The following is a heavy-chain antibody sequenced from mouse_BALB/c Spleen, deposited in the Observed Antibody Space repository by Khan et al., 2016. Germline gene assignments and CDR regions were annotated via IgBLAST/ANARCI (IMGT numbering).Heavy chain of an antibody. CDR2: INTYTGEP. CDR1: GYSFTNYG. CDR3: ARSRLRLPLDY. Sequence: QIQLVQSGPEMKKPGETVKISCKATGYSFTNYGMNWVKQAPGKGLKWMGWINTYTGEPTYADDFKGRFAFSLETSASTAYLQINNLKNEDTATYFCARSRLRLPLDYWGQGTTLTVSS. D-gene: IGHD2-2*01. J-gene: IGHJ2*01. V-gene: IGHV9-3-1*01.